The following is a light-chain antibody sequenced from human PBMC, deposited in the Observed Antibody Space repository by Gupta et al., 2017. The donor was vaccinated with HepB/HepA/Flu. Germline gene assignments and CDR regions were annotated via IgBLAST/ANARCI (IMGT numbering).Light chain of an antibody. J-gene: IGKJ2*01. CDR2: ATS. CDR1: QSINSY. CDR3: QQTFTAPTT. V-gene: IGKV1-39*01. Sequence: IQMTQSPLFLPASVGDRVTLICRASQSINSYLNWYQQKVGTAPKLLIYATSTLQSGVPSRFSGSGYGTDFTLSISDVQPEDFATYYCQQTFTAPTTFGQGTKLDLK.